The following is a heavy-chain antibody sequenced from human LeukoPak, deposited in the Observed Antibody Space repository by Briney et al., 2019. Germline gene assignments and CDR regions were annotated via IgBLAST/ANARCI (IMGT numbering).Heavy chain of an antibody. CDR2: INPSGGTT. CDR1: GYTFTSYS. V-gene: IGHV1-46*01. J-gene: IGHJ4*02. D-gene: IGHD3-10*01. CDR3: ARDYYGGHNLYNFDF. Sequence: ASVKVSCKASGYTFTSYSIHWVRQAPGQGLEWMGIINPSGGTTTYTQKFQGRVTMTRDMSTSTVYMELSSLRSDDTAVYYCARDYYGGHNLYNFDFWGQGTRVIVSS.